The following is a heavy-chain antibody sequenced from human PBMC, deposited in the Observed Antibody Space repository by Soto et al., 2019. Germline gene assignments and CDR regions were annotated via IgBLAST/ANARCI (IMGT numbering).Heavy chain of an antibody. J-gene: IGHJ3*02. V-gene: IGHV1-2*04. CDR1: GYTFTGYY. CDR3: ARELYDSSGSGLDAFDI. CDR2: INPNSGGT. Sequence: ASVKVSRKASGYTFTGYYMHWVRQAPGQGLEWMGWINPNSGGTNYAQKFQGWVTMTRDTSISTAYMELSRLRSDDTAVYYCARELYDSSGSGLDAFDIWGQGTMVTVSS. D-gene: IGHD3-22*01.